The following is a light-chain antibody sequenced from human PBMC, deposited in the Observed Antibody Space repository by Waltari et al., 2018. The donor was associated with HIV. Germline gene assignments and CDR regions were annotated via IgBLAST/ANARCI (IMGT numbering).Light chain of an antibody. V-gene: IGKV4-1*01. J-gene: IGKJ1*01. CDR1: QSVLYSSNNKNY. Sequence: DIVMTQSPDSLVVSLAERATINCKSSQSVLYSSNNKNYLAWYQQKPGQPPKLLISWASTRESVVPDRFSGSGSGTDFTLTISSLQAEDVAVYYCQQYYDTPWTFGQGTKVEIK. CDR3: QQYYDTPWT. CDR2: WAS.